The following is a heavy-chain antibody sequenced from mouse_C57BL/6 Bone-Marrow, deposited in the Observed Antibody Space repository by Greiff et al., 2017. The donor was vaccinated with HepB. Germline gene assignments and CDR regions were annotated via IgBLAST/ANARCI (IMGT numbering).Heavy chain of an antibody. Sequence: EVQVVESGGGLVQSGRSLRLSCATSGFTFSDFYMEWVRQAPGKGLEWIAASRNKANDYTTEYSASVKGRFIVSRDTSQSILYLQMNALRAEDTAIYYCARGGGAMDYWGQGTSVTVSS. V-gene: IGHV7-1*01. J-gene: IGHJ4*01. CDR1: GFTFSDFY. CDR3: ARGGGAMDY. CDR2: SRNKANDYTT.